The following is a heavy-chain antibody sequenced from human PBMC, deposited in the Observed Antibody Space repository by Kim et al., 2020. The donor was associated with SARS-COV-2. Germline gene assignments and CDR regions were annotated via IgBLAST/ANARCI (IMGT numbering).Heavy chain of an antibody. V-gene: IGHV3-23*03. CDR2: IYSGGSST. J-gene: IGHJ6*02. Sequence: GGSLRLSCAASGFTFSSYAMSWVRQAPGKGLEWVSVIYSGGSSTYYADSVKGRFTISRDNSKNTLYLQMNSLRAEDTAVYYCASPVVTAPNYYGMDVWGQGTTVTVSS. CDR1: GFTFSSYA. CDR3: ASPVVTAPNYYGMDV. D-gene: IGHD2-21*02.